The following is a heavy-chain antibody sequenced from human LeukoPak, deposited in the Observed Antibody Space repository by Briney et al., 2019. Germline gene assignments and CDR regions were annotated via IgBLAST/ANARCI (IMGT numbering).Heavy chain of an antibody. J-gene: IGHJ5*02. CDR2: FDPEDGET. CDR3: ATNGYDSSGYHNWFDP. CDR1: GYTLTELS. Sequence: ASVKVSCTVSGYTLTELSMHWVRQAPGKGLEWMGGFDPEDGETIYAQKFQGRVTMTEDTSTDTAYMELSSPRSEDTAVYYCATNGYDSSGYHNWFDPWGQGTLVTVSS. D-gene: IGHD3-22*01. V-gene: IGHV1-24*01.